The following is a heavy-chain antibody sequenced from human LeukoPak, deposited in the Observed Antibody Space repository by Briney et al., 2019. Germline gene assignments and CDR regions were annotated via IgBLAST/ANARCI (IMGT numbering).Heavy chain of an antibody. D-gene: IGHD3-10*01. V-gene: IGHV3-48*01. CDR2: IRHYSTNL. J-gene: IGHJ4*02. Sequence: GGSLRLSCAASGFTFSTYSMNWVRQAPGKGLEWISFIRHYSTNLYYADSVKGRFTVSRDNAQISLYLQMNSLTAADTAVYYCARDWFGETVWGRGTLVTVSS. CDR3: ARDWFGETV. CDR1: GFTFSTYS.